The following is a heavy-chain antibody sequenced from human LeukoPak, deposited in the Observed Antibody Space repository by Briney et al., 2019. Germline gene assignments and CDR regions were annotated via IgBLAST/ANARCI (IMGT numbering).Heavy chain of an antibody. Sequence: ASVRVSFKASGYTLSSLSISWVRQAPGQGLEWMGWISAYNGNKNYAQKLQGRVTMTTDTSTNTAYMELRSLRSDDTAVYYCARGDCSGGGCYLPEHFRHWGQGTLVIVSS. V-gene: IGHV1-18*01. CDR3: ARGDCSGGGCYLPEHFRH. CDR1: GYTLSSLS. D-gene: IGHD2-15*01. CDR2: ISAYNGNK. J-gene: IGHJ1*01.